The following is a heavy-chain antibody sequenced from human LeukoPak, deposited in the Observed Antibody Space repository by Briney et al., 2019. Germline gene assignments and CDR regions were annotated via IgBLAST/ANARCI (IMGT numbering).Heavy chain of an antibody. Sequence: GGSLRLSCAASGFTFSSYWMSWVRQAPGKGLEWVANIKQDGSEKYYVDSVKGRFTISRDNAKNSLYLQMNSLRAEDTAVYYCANEGLSIAVAGYFDYWGQGTLVTVSS. CDR3: ANEGLSIAVAGYFDY. D-gene: IGHD6-19*01. V-gene: IGHV3-7*01. J-gene: IGHJ4*02. CDR2: IKQDGSEK. CDR1: GFTFSSYW.